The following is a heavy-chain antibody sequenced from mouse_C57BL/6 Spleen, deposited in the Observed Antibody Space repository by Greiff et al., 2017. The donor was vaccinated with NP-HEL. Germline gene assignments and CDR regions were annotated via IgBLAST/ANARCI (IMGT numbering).Heavy chain of an antibody. CDR2: IYPRRGNT. Sequence: QVQLQQSGAELARPGASVKLSCKASGYTFTSYGISWVKQRTGQGLEWIGEIYPRRGNTYYNEKFKGKATLTADKSSSTAYMELRSLTSEDSAVYFCARSIYYDYDGPSYFDYWGQGTTLTVSS. V-gene: IGHV1-81*01. J-gene: IGHJ2*01. CDR1: GYTFTSYG. CDR3: ARSIYYDYDGPSYFDY. D-gene: IGHD2-4*01.